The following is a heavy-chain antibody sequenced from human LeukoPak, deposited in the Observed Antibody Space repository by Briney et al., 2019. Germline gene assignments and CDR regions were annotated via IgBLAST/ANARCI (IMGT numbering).Heavy chain of an antibody. CDR1: GFTFSSYW. V-gene: IGHV3-74*01. CDR2: INSDGSSTRYADSVKGRIT. J-gene: IGHJ4*02. CDR3: TGATGDLSFFDY. Sequence: GGSLRLSCAASGFTFSSYWMHWVRQAPGKGLVWVSRINSDGSSTRYADSVKGRITRYADSVKGRITISRDNAKNTLYLQMSSLRADDTVVYYCTGATGDLSFFDYWGQGTLVTGSS. D-gene: IGHD7-27*01.